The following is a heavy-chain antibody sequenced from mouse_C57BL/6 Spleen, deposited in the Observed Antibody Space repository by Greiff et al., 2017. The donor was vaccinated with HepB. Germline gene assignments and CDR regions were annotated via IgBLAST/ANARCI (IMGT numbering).Heavy chain of an antibody. J-gene: IGHJ4*01. CDR1: GYTFTSYW. D-gene: IGHD1-1*01. CDR3: ARSGSNLYAMDY. Sequence: VQLQQPGAELVKPGASVKLSCKASGYTFTSYWMHWVKQRPVQGLEWIGRIHPNSGSTNYNEKFKSKATLTVDKSSSTAYMQFSSLTSEDSAVYYCARSGSNLYAMDYWGQGTSVTGSS. V-gene: IGHV1-64*01. CDR2: IHPNSGST.